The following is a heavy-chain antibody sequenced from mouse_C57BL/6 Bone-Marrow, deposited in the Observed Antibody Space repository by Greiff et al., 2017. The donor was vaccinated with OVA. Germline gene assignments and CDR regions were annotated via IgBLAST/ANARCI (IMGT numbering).Heavy chain of an antibody. CDR1: GYTFTTYP. J-gene: IGHJ4*01. CDR3: ARRLLHYYAMDY. V-gene: IGHV1-47*01. Sequence: VQVVESGAELVKPGASVKMSCKASGYTFTTYPIEWMKQNHGKSLEWIGNFHPYNDDTKYNEKFKGKATLTVEKSSSTVYLELSRLTSDDSAVYYCARRLLHYYAMDYWGQGTSVTVSS. D-gene: IGHD2-3*01. CDR2: FHPYNDDT.